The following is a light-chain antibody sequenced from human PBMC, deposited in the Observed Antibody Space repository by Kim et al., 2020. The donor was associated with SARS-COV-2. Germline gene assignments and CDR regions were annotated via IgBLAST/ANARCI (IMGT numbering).Light chain of an antibody. CDR3: LQYFSSPIT. CDR2: WAS. V-gene: IGKV4-1*01. J-gene: IGKJ5*01. CDR1: QSLLYTSNNQNY. Sequence: DIVMTQSPDSLAVSLGERATINCKSSQSLLYTSNNQNYMDWYQQKPGQPPLLLIYWASTRHSGVPDRFSGSGSGTDFTLTISSLQAEDVAVYYCLQYFSSPITFGQGTRLEIK.